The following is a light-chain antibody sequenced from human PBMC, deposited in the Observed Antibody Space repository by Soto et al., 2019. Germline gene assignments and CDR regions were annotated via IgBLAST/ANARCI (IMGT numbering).Light chain of an antibody. J-gene: IGKJ1*01. V-gene: IGKV3-15*01. Sequence: EIVMTQSPATLAVSPGERATLSCRASQSVRINVAWYQQKNCQAPRLIVYGASTRASGIPDRFSGSGSETEFTLTISRLQAEDSAVYFGQQYKNWPTWTFCQLTKVDIK. CDR3: QQYKNWPTWT. CDR1: QSVRIN. CDR2: GAS.